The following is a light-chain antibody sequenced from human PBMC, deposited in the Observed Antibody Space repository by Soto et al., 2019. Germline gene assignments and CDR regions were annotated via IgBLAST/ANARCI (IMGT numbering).Light chain of an antibody. CDR3: QQYNLWWT. J-gene: IGKJ1*01. Sequence: EIVMTQSPATLSVSPGERATLSCRASQSVSSNLAWYQQKPGQAPRLLIYGASARATGIPARFSGSGSGTEFALTISSLQSEDFAVYYCQQYNLWWTFGQGTKVEVK. CDR2: GAS. V-gene: IGKV3-15*01. CDR1: QSVSSN.